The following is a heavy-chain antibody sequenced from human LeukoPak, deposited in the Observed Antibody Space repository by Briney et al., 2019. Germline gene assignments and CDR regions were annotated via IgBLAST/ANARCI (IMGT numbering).Heavy chain of an antibody. CDR2: ISSSSRNI. V-gene: IGHV3-21*01. Sequence: RGSLRPSSAASGFTFSSYSMNWVRQAPGKGLEWVSSISSSSRNIYYADSVKGRFTISRDNAKNSLYLQMNSLRAEDTAVYYCAPQASFDYWGQGTVVTVSS. CDR3: APQASFDY. J-gene: IGHJ4*02. CDR1: GFTFSSYS.